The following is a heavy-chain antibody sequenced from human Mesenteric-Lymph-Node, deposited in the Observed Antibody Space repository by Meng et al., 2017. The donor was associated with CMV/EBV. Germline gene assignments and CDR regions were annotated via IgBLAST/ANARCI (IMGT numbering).Heavy chain of an antibody. D-gene: IGHD1-26*01. Sequence: GESLKISCAASGFTFSSYGMHWVRQAPGKGLEWVAFIRYDANNKYYPDSVRGRFTISRDNSKNTLYLQMNSQRAEDTGVYYCASQGAVQDTGPHLWGQGTLVTVSS. J-gene: IGHJ5*02. CDR3: ASQGAVQDTGPHL. V-gene: IGHV3-30*02. CDR2: IRYDANNK. CDR1: GFTFSSYG.